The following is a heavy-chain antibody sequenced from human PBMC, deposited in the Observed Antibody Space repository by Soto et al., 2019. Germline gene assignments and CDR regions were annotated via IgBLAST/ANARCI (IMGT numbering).Heavy chain of an antibody. CDR2: IYPGDSDT. V-gene: IGHV5-51*01. D-gene: IGHD6-6*01. Sequence: GESLKISCKGSGYSFTSYWMGWVRHMPGKGLERMGIIYPGDSDTRYSPSFQGHVTISADKSISTAYLQWSSLKASDTAMYYCARTQYSSSTGRYYYYGMDVWGQGTTVTVSS. CDR3: ARTQYSSSTGRYYYYGMDV. J-gene: IGHJ6*02. CDR1: GYSFTSYW.